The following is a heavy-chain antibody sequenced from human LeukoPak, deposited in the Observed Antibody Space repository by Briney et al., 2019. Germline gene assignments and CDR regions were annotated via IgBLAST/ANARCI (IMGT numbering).Heavy chain of an antibody. CDR2: ISYDGSNK. CDR3: AKEPNPLWFGEFVLDY. J-gene: IGHJ4*02. CDR1: GFTFSSYG. D-gene: IGHD3-10*01. Sequence: GRSLRLSCAASGFTFSSYGMHWVRQAPGKGLEWVAVISYDGSNKYYADSVKGRFTISRDNSKNTLYLQMNSLRAEDTAVYYCAKEPNPLWFGEFVLDYWGQGTLVTVSS. V-gene: IGHV3-30*18.